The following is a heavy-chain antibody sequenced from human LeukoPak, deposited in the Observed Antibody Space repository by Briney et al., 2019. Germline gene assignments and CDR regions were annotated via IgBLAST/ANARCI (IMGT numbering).Heavy chain of an antibody. D-gene: IGHD4-17*01. CDR2: IHYSGST. J-gene: IGHJ1*01. Sequence: SETLSLTCTVSGGSISSYYWSWIRQPPGKGLQWIGYIHYSGSTNYNPSLKSRVTISVDTPKNQFSLKLTSVTAADTAVYYCARDDYGDYTFHHWGQGTLVTVSS. CDR1: GGSISSYY. CDR3: ARDDYGDYTFHH. V-gene: IGHV4-59*01.